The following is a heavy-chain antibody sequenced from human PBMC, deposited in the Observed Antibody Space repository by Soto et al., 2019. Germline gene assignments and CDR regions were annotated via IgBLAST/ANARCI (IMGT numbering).Heavy chain of an antibody. CDR3: AKAPTASDPIHD. Sequence: WYLRLSCAASGFTFSSYAMSWVRQAPGKGLEWASGISGSGRSTYYADSMEGRFTIYRDNSKNTLYLQMNSLRAEDTAVYYCAKAPTASDPIHDWGQATLVTLSS. J-gene: IGHJ4*02. V-gene: IGHV3-23*01. D-gene: IGHD3-3*01. CDR1: GFTFSSYA. CDR2: ISGSGRST.